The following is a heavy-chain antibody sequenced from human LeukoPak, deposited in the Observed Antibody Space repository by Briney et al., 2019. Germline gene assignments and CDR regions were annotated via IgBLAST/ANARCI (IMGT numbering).Heavy chain of an antibody. CDR1: GFTFSSYG. D-gene: IGHD4-17*01. CDR2: INHSGGT. CDR3: ARGSDDYGDYYFFDY. Sequence: GSLRLSCAASGFTFSSYGMSWIRQSPGKGLEWIGEINHSGGTNYNPSLESRVTISVDTSKNQFSLNLRSVTAADTAVYYCARGSDDYGDYYFFDYWGQGTLVTVSS. J-gene: IGHJ4*02. V-gene: IGHV4-34*01.